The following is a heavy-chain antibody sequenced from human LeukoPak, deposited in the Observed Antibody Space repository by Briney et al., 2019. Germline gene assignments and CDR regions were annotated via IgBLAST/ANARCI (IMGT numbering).Heavy chain of an antibody. Sequence: ASVKVSCKASGYTFTSYDINWVRQATGQGLEWMGWMNPNSGNTGYAQKFQGRVTMTRNPSISTAYMELSSLRSADTAVYYCARCSSGWSWYYSYGMAVWGQGTTVTAPS. J-gene: IGHJ6*02. CDR3: ARCSSGWSWYYSYGMAV. CDR1: GYTFTSYD. V-gene: IGHV1-8*01. D-gene: IGHD6-19*01. CDR2: MNPNSGNT.